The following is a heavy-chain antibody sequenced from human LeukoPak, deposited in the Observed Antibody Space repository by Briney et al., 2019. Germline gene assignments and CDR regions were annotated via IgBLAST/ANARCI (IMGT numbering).Heavy chain of an antibody. CDR2: IYSGGST. J-gene: IGHJ6*02. Sequence: GGSLRLSCAASGFTVSSNYMSWVRQAPGKGLEWVSVIYSGGSTYYADSVKGRFTISRDNSKNTLCLQMNSLRAEDTAVYYCARNYYGSGSYWVPGLDYGMDVWGQGTTVTVSS. V-gene: IGHV3-66*01. CDR1: GFTVSSNY. D-gene: IGHD3-10*01. CDR3: ARNYYGSGSYWVPGLDYGMDV.